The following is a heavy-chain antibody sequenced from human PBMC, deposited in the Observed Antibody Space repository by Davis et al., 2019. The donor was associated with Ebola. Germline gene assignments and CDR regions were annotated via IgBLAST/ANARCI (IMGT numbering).Heavy chain of an antibody. V-gene: IGHV1-18*01. CDR2: ISAYNGNI. CDR3: ARDTGMVTGDYEDV. Sequence: AASVKVSCKASGYTFTRYCITWVRQAPGQGLEWMGWISAYNGNIKYAQKFQGRVTMTTDTSTSTAYMELRNLRSEDTAVYYCARDTGMVTGDYEDVWGQGTTVTVSS. CDR1: GYTFTRYC. D-gene: IGHD4-17*01. J-gene: IGHJ6*02.